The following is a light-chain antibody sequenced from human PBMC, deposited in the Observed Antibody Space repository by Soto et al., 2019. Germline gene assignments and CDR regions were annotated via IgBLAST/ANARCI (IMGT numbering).Light chain of an antibody. CDR3: MQALQAPRT. CDR1: QSLLLSSGYNS. Sequence: DIVMTQSPLSLHVTPGEPASISCRSSQSLLLSSGYNSLDWYLQKPGQSTQLLIYLGSYRASGVPDRFSGSGSGTDFTLRISRVEAEDVGVYYCMQALQAPRTFGQGTKVEI. J-gene: IGKJ1*01. CDR2: LGS. V-gene: IGKV2-28*01.